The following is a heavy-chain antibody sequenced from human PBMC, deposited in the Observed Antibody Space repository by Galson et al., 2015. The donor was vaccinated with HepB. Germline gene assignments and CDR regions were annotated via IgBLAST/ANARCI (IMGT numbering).Heavy chain of an antibody. D-gene: IGHD3-10*01. CDR1: GLTFSSYA. CDR2: LSGSGGST. Sequence: SLRLSCAASGLTFSSYAMSWVRQAPGKGLEWVSTLSGSGGSTYYADSVKGRFTISRDNSKNTLYLQMNSLRAEDTALYYCAKMGGYGSGSPFDYWGQGTLVTVSS. J-gene: IGHJ4*02. V-gene: IGHV3-23*01. CDR3: AKMGGYGSGSPFDY.